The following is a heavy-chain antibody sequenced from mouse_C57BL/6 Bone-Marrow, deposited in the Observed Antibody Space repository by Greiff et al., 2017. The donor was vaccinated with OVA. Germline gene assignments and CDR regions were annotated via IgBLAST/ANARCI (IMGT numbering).Heavy chain of an antibody. D-gene: IGHD2-5*01. Sequence: EVQLVESGAELVRPGASVKLSCTASGFNIKDDYMHWVKQRPEQGLEWIGWIDPENGDTEYASKFQGKATITADTSSNTAYLQLSSLTSEDTAVYYCTTDYSNLWFAYWGQGTLVTVSA. CDR2: IDPENGDT. V-gene: IGHV14-4*01. J-gene: IGHJ3*01. CDR3: TTDYSNLWFAY. CDR1: GFNIKDDY.